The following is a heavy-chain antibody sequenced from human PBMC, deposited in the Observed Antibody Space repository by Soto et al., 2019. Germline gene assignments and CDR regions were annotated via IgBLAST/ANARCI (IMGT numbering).Heavy chain of an antibody. D-gene: IGHD3-9*01. J-gene: IGHJ6*03. CDR2: IYPGDSDT. Sequence: GESLRISCRGSGYRFAGYGGGWVRQMPGKGLEWMGIIYPGDSDTRYSPSFQGQDTISADKSISTAYLQWSSLKASGTAMYYCARRAGYFDWLSSSTGYMDVWGKGTTVTVSS. CDR1: GYRFAGYG. CDR3: ARRAGYFDWLSSSTGYMDV. V-gene: IGHV5-51*01.